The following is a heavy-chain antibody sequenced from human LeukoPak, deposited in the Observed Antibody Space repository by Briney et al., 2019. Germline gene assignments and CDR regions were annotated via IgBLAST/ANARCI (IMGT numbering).Heavy chain of an antibody. V-gene: IGHV1-46*01. CDR2: TNPSGGST. CDR1: GYTFTSYY. D-gene: IGHD3-3*01. Sequence: GASVKVSCKASGYTFTSYYMHWVRQAPGQGLEWMGITNPSGGSTSYAQKFQGRVTMTRDTSTSTVYMELSSLRSEDTAVYYCARDRKDFWSGYYSYFDYWGQGTLVTVSS. J-gene: IGHJ4*02. CDR3: ARDRKDFWSGYYSYFDY.